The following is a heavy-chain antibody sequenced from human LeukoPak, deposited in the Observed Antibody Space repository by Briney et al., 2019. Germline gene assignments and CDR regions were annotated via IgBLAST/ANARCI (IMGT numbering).Heavy chain of an antibody. J-gene: IGHJ4*02. Sequence: GASVKVSCKASGYMFTGYYMHWVRQAPGQGLEWMGWIDPNSGGTNYAQKFQGRVTMTRDTSISTAYMELSRLRSDDTAVYYCARAVLHSSGWHFDYWGQGTLVTVSS. CDR3: ARAVLHSSGWHFDY. D-gene: IGHD6-19*01. CDR2: IDPNSGGT. CDR1: GYMFTGYY. V-gene: IGHV1-2*02.